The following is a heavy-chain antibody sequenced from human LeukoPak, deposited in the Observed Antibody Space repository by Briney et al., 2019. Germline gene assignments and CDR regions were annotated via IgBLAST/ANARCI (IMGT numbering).Heavy chain of an antibody. CDR2: MNPNSGNT. V-gene: IGHV1-8*01. Sequence: GASVKVSCKASGYTFTSYDINWVRQATGQGLEWMGWMNPNSGNTGYAQKFQGRVTMTRNTSISTAYMELSSLRSEDTAVYYCARGVADYYDSSDDYFDYWGQGTLVTVSS. CDR3: ARGVADYYDSSDDYFDY. J-gene: IGHJ4*02. D-gene: IGHD3-22*01. CDR1: GYTFTSYD.